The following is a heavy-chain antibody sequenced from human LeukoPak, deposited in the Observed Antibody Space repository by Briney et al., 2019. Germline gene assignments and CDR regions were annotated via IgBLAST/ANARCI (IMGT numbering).Heavy chain of an antibody. D-gene: IGHD3-22*01. V-gene: IGHV3-30*18. J-gene: IGHJ4*02. CDR3: AKAPYYFDSSGYYPAYYFDY. CDR1: GXTFSSYG. Sequence: GGSLRLSCAASGXTFSSYGMHWVRQAPGKGLEWVAGVSHDESNKYYVDSVKGRFTISRDDSKNTLYLDMNSLTAEDTAVYYCAKAPYYFDSSGYYPAYYFDYWGQGTLVTVSS. CDR2: VSHDESNK.